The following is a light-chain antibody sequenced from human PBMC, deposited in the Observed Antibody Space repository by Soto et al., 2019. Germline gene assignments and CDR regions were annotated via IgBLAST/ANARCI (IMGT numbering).Light chain of an antibody. Sequence: ETVFPQSPASLSVPPGERATLSCRASQSVTTNLDWYKTQNGQATRLIIYGASSRDTGIPDRLSGSGYGKDFTLTISRLQPEDVAVYYGQQWGSSQWTFGQGTKVDIK. CDR2: GAS. CDR1: QSVTTN. CDR3: QQWGSSQWT. J-gene: IGKJ1*01. V-gene: IGKV3-20*01.